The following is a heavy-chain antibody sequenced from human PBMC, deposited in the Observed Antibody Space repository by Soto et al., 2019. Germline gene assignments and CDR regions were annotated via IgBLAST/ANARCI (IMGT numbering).Heavy chain of an antibody. CDR1: GFIFSNYE. V-gene: IGHV3-48*03. CDR3: ASSFPRFTAPDS. Sequence: EVQLVESGGGLVQPGGSLRLSCAASGFIFSNYEMNWVRQAPGKGLQWVSFISPTGNKIYYGESVKGRFTISRDNAKNSVFLQMNSLTAEDTAVYFCASSFPRFTAPDSWGQGTLVTVAS. D-gene: IGHD2-21*02. J-gene: IGHJ5*01. CDR2: ISPTGNKI.